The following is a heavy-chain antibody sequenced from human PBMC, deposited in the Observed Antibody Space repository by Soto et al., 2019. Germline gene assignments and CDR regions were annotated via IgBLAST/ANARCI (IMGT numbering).Heavy chain of an antibody. CDR1: GFTFSTFW. D-gene: IGHD6-13*01. CDR3: ARIPPGWGGGQLVLDY. CDR2: INSDGSTT. V-gene: IGHV3-74*01. J-gene: IGHJ4*02. Sequence: EVQLVESGGGLVQPGGSLRLSCAASGFTFSTFWMHWVRQAPGKGLVWVSRINSDGSTTTYADSVKGRFTISRDNAKNTVYLEMNSLRVEDMAVYYCARIPPGWGGGQLVLDYWGQGTLVTVSS.